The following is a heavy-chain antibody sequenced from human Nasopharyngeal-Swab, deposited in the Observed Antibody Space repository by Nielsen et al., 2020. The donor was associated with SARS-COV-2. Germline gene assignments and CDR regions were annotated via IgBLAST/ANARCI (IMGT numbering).Heavy chain of an antibody. D-gene: IGHD3-16*01. CDR1: GFTFSSYW. Sequence: GESLKISCAASGFTFSSYWMHWVRQAPGEGLVWVSRMNGDGSRTSYADSVKGRFTISRDNAKNTLYLQMNSLRAEDTAVYYCARVDVHDAFDVWGQGTMVTVSS. V-gene: IGHV3-74*01. CDR3: ARVDVHDAFDV. J-gene: IGHJ3*01. CDR2: MNGDGSRT.